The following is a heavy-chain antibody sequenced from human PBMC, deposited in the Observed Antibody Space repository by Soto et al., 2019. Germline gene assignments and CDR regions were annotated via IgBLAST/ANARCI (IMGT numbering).Heavy chain of an antibody. CDR2: IIPIFGTA. D-gene: IGHD4-17*01. V-gene: IGHV1-69*13. CDR1: GGTFSSYA. Sequence: GASVKVSCKASGGTFSSYAISWVRQAPGQGLEWMGGIIPIFGTANYAQKFQGRVTITADESTSTAYMELSSLRSEDTAVYYCARDSTMVTGPNWFDPWGQGTLVTVSS. CDR3: ARDSTMVTGPNWFDP. J-gene: IGHJ5*02.